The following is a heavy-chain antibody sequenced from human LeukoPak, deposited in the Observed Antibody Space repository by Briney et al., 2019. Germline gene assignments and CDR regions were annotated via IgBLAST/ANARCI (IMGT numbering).Heavy chain of an antibody. D-gene: IGHD3-10*01. J-gene: IGHJ4*02. CDR2: ISHSGGT. V-gene: IGHV4-34*01. Sequence: SETLSLTCTVSGGSISSYYWSWIRQPPGKGLEWIGEISHSGGTNYNPFLKSRVTISVDTSKSQFSLNLNSVTAADTAVYYCARGGDGSRRIDYWGQGNLVTVSS. CDR1: GGSISSYY. CDR3: ARGGDGSRRIDY.